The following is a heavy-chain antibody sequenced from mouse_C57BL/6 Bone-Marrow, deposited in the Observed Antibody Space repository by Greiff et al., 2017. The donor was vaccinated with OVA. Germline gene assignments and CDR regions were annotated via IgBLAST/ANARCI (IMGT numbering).Heavy chain of an antibody. CDR1: GFTFSSYG. D-gene: IGHD1-1*01. CDR3: ARPPYYYGSSPFAY. CDR2: ISSGGSYT. J-gene: IGHJ3*01. Sequence: EVQRVESGGDLVKPGGSLKLSCAASGFTFSSYGMSWVRQTPDKRLEWVATISSGGSYTYYPDSVKGRFTISRDNAKNTLYLQMSSLKSEDTAMDYCARPPYYYGSSPFAYWGQGTLVTVSA. V-gene: IGHV5-6*01.